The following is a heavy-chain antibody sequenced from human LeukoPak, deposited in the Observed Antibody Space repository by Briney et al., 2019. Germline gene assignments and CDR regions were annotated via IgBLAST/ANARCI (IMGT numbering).Heavy chain of an antibody. D-gene: IGHD2-2*02. CDR2: IKQDGSEK. Sequence: GGSLRLSCAASGFTFSSYWMSWVRQAPGKGLEWVANIKQDGSEKYYVDSVKGRFTISRDNAKNSLHLQMNSLRAEDTAVYYCAKDSIVVVPAAIRPWGQGTLVTVSS. CDR1: GFTFSSYW. CDR3: AKDSIVVVPAAIRP. J-gene: IGHJ5*02. V-gene: IGHV3-7*01.